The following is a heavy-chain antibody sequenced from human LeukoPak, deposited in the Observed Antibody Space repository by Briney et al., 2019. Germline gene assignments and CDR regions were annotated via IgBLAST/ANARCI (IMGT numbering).Heavy chain of an antibody. CDR3: ARAWTGYSYGDY. CDR1: GFSFRTSA. Sequence: GGSLRLSCAASGFSFRTSAMNWVRQAPGQGLEWVSSISTSGSYIYYADSVEGRFTISRDNARNLLYLQMNSLRAEDTAVYYCARAWTGYSYGDYWGQGTLVTVSS. D-gene: IGHD5-18*01. J-gene: IGHJ4*02. V-gene: IGHV3-21*04. CDR2: ISTSGSYI.